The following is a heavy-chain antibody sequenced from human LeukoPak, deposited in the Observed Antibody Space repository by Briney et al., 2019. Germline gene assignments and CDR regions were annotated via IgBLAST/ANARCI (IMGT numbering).Heavy chain of an antibody. J-gene: IGHJ4*02. CDR2: IYTSGST. V-gene: IGHV4-61*02. Sequence: SETLSLTCTVSGGSISSGSYYWSWIRQPAGRGLEWIGRIYTSGSTNYNPSLKSRVTISVDTSKNQFSLKLSSVTAADTAVYYCARADGLVSSGWYRHLYYFDYWGQGTLVTVSS. D-gene: IGHD6-19*01. CDR1: GGSISSGSYY. CDR3: ARADGLVSSGWYRHLYYFDY.